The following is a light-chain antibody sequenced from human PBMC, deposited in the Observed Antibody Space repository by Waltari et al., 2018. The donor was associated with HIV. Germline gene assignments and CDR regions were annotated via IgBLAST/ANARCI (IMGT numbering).Light chain of an antibody. CDR1: SGHTNYA. V-gene: IGLV4-69*01. CDR2: LNSKGSQ. CDR3: QTWGSGIVV. Sequence: QLGLTQAPSASASLGASVKLTCTLSSGHTNYAIACHQQRPEKGPRFLMRLNSKGSQTKGDGIPDRFAGSSSGAEHYLTITSLQSEDETDYCCQTWGSGIVVFGGGTTLTVL. J-gene: IGLJ2*01.